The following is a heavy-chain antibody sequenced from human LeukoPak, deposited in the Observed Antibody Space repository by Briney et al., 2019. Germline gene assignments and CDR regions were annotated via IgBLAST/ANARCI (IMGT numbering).Heavy chain of an antibody. V-gene: IGHV3-30*02. CDR2: IRYDGSNE. J-gene: IGHJ3*02. D-gene: IGHD6-13*01. CDR3: AKGRSSTSSLNALDI. Sequence: PGGSLGLSCAASGFTFSSYAIHWVRLAPGKGLEWVSFIRYDGSNEYYADSVKGRFAISRDNSKNTAYLQMNSLRGEDTAVYYCAKGRSSTSSLNALDIWGQGTLVTVSS. CDR1: GFTFSSYA.